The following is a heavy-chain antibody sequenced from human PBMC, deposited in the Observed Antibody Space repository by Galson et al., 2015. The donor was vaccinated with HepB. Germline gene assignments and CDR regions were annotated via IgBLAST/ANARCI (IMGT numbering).Heavy chain of an antibody. CDR2: IDRSGTT. CDR1: GVTFTDHY. CDR3: AKYTSGWGSFDY. D-gene: IGHD6-19*01. V-gene: IGHV4-34*08. J-gene: IGHJ4*02. Sequence: LSLTCAVYGVTFTDHYWNWIRPPPGKGLEWIGKIDRSGTTMYNPSLESRVTISVDTSKNQFSLKLKSVTAADTAVYYCAKYTSGWGSFDYWGQGRLVTVSS.